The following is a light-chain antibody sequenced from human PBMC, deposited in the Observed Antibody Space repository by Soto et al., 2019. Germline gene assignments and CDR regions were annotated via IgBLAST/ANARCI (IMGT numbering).Light chain of an antibody. CDR3: MKALQTPST. CDR1: QSLLHSNGYNY. J-gene: IGKJ1*01. CDR2: LGS. V-gene: IGKV2-28*01. Sequence: DIVMTQSPLSLPVTPGEPASISCRSSQSLLHSNGYNYLDWYLQKPGQSPQLLIYLGSNRASGVPDRISGSGAGTDFTLKISRVEAEDVGVYYCMKALQTPSTFGQGTKVEIK.